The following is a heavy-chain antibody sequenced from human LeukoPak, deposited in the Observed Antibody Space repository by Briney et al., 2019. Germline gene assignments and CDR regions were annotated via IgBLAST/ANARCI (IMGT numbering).Heavy chain of an antibody. D-gene: IGHD4-17*01. Sequence: KSSETLSLTCAVYGGSFSGYYWSWIRQPPGKGLEWIGEINRSGSTNYNPSLKSRVTISVDTSKNQFSLKLSSVTAADTAVYYCARGLNGEQGPWGQGTLVTVSS. CDR2: INRSGST. CDR1: GGSFSGYY. V-gene: IGHV4-34*01. J-gene: IGHJ4*02. CDR3: ARGLNGEQGP.